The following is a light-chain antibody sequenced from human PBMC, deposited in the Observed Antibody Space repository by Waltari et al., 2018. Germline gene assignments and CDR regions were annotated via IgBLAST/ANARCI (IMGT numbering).Light chain of an antibody. CDR2: DVI. CDR1: SSDVGGYNY. J-gene: IGLJ3*02. CDR3: SSYTTSSTLV. V-gene: IGLV2-14*01. Sequence: QSALTQPASVSGSPGQSITIPCSGTSSDVGGYNYVSWYQQYPGKAPNLMIYDVIKRPSGVSSRFSGSKSGNTASLTISGLQTEDEADYYCSSYTTSSTLVFGGGTKLTVL.